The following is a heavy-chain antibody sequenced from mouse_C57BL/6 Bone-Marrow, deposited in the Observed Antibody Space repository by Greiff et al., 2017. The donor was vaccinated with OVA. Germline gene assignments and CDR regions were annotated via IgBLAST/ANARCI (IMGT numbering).Heavy chain of an antibody. CDR3: ARCPYDGYPYWYFDV. V-gene: IGHV1-82*01. D-gene: IGHD2-3*01. Sequence: VKLVESGPELVKPGASVKISCKASGYAFSSSWMNWVKQRPGKGLEWIGRIYPGDGDTNYNGKFKGKATLTADKSSSTAYMQLSSLTSEDSAVYFCARCPYDGYPYWYFDVWGTGTTVTVSS. CDR2: IYPGDGDT. J-gene: IGHJ1*03. CDR1: GYAFSSSW.